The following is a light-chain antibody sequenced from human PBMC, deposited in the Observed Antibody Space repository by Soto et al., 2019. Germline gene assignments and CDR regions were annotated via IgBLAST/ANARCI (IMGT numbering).Light chain of an antibody. V-gene: IGLV1-40*01. CDR3: QSYDSSLSGYV. Sequence: CVLKKPPSVSGAAGEGGSISCTGSSSNIGAGYDVHWYQQFPGTAPKLLIYENTNRPSGVPDRFSGSESGTSASLAITGLQAEDEADYYCQSYDSSLSGYVFGTGTKVTVL. J-gene: IGLJ1*01. CDR1: SSNIGAGYD. CDR2: ENT.